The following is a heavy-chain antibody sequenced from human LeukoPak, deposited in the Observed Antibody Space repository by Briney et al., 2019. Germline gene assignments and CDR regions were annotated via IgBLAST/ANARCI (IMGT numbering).Heavy chain of an antibody. D-gene: IGHD6-19*01. Sequence: SQTLSLTCTVSGGSISSGGYYWSWIRQHPGKGLEWIGYIYYSGSTNYNPSLKSRVTISVDTSKNQFSLKLSSVTAADTAVYYCARVGIAVAGTPTYGMDVWGQGTTVTVSS. J-gene: IGHJ6*02. CDR2: IYYSGST. CDR1: GGSISSGGYY. V-gene: IGHV4-61*08. CDR3: ARVGIAVAGTPTYGMDV.